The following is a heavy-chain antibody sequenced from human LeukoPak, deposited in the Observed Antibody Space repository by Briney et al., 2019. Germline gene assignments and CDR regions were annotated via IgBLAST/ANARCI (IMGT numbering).Heavy chain of an antibody. CDR3: ARVSLCSGGSCSAQYYFDY. J-gene: IGHJ4*02. CDR1: GGSISSSSYY. V-gene: IGHV4-39*01. Sequence: PSETLSLTCTVSGGSISSSSYYWGWLRQPPGKGLEWIGSIYYSGSTYYNPSLKSRVTISVDTSKNQFSLKLSSVTAADTAVYYCARVSLCSGGSCSAQYYFDYWGQGTLVTVSS. D-gene: IGHD2-15*01. CDR2: IYYSGST.